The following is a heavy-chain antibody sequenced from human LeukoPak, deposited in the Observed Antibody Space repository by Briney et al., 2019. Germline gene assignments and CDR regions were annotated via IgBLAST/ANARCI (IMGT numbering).Heavy chain of an antibody. D-gene: IGHD2-15*01. V-gene: IGHV3-53*01. J-gene: IGHJ4*02. CDR2: IYSGGST. CDR3: ARHRGGSGAFDY. Sequence: SGGSLRPSCAASGFTVSSNYMSWVRQAPGKGLEWVSVIYSGGSTYYADSVKGRFTISRDNSKNTLYLQMNSLRAEDTAVYYCARHRGGSGAFDYWGQGTLVTVSS. CDR1: GFTVSSNY.